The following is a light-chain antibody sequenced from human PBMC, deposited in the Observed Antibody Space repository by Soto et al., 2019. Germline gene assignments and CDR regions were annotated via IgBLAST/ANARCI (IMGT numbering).Light chain of an antibody. CDR3: SSYTSSSTV. J-gene: IGLJ1*01. CDR2: EVS. Sequence: QSVLAQPASVFGSPGQSITISCTGTSSDVGGYNYVSWYQQHPGKAPKLMIYEVSNRPSGVSNRFSGSKSGNTASLTISGLQAEDEADYYCSSYTSSSTVFGTGTKSPS. V-gene: IGLV2-14*01. CDR1: SSDVGGYNY.